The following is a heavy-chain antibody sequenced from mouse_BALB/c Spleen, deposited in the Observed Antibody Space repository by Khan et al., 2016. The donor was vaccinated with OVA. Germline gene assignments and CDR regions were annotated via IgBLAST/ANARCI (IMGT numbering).Heavy chain of an antibody. CDR3: ARSRGGGAYWYVDV. J-gene: IGHJ1*01. Sequence: VQLKESGPGLVAPSQSLSITCTVSGFSLSRYSVHWVRQPPGKGLEWLGIIWIGGSADYNSPLKSRLSISKDNSKSQVFLKMNSLQTDDTAMYYAARSRGGGAYWYVDVWGARTTVTVSS. CDR2: IWIGGSA. V-gene: IGHV2-6-4*01. D-gene: IGHD3-3*01. CDR1: GFSLSRYS.